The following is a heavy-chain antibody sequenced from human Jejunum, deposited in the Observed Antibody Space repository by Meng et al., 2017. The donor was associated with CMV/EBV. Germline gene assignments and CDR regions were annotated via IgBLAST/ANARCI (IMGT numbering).Heavy chain of an antibody. Sequence: SCAASGFTISDPYMDWIRQAPGKGLEWVGLIENKAASYTTHYAASVKGRFTITRDDSKNSLYMQMNDLQTEDTAVYYCTRDWATALYDWGQGTLVTVSS. CDR2: IENKAASYTT. CDR3: TRDWATALYD. D-gene: IGHD5-24*01. J-gene: IGHJ4*02. CDR1: GFTISDPY. V-gene: IGHV3-72*01.